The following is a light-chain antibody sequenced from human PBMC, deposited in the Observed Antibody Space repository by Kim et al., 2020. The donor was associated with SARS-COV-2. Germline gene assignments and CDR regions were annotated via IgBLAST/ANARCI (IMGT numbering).Light chain of an antibody. CDR1: QAIGTY. J-gene: IGKJ1*01. CDR2: LAS. Sequence: AAVGNSVTNAWRTSQAIGTYVKWDQHKPGKAPELLIDLASRLRRGVPSRFIGSGSETDFTLTINSLQPEDFATYYCQQTYSRPPTFGRGTKVDIK. CDR3: QQTYSRPPT. V-gene: IGKV1-39*01.